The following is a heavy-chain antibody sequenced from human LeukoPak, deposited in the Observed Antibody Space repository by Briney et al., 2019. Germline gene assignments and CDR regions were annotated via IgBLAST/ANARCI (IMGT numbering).Heavy chain of an antibody. CDR2: INSDGSST. V-gene: IGHV3-74*01. Sequence: GGSLRLSCAASGFTFSRYWMHWVRQAPGQGLVWVSRINSDGSSTNYADSVKGRFTISRDNAKNTLYLQMNSLRVEDTAVYYCARVSNGDYAYYYMDVWGKGTTVTVSS. D-gene: IGHD4-17*01. CDR1: GFTFSRYW. J-gene: IGHJ6*03. CDR3: ARVSNGDYAYYYMDV.